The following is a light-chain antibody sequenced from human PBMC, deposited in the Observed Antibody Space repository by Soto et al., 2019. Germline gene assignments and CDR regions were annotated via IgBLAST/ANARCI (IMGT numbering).Light chain of an antibody. V-gene: IGKV1-5*01. CDR1: QTISSW. J-gene: IGKJ1*01. Sequence: DIQMTQSPSTLSASVGDRVTITCRASQTISSWLAWYQQKPGKAPKLLIYDVSSLESGVPSRFSGSGSGTEFTLTISSLQPDDFATYYCQQSYSIPRTFGQGTTVEIK. CDR3: QQSYSIPRT. CDR2: DVS.